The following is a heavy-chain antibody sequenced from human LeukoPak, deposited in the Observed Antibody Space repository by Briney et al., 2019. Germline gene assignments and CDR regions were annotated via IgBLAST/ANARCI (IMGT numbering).Heavy chain of an antibody. CDR3: AGDSSGYDPFDY. Sequence: SSETLSLTCTVSGGSISSYYWSWIRQPPGKGLEWIGYIYYSGSTNYNPSLKSRVTISVDTSKNQFSLKLSSVTAADTAVYYCAGDSSGYDPFDYWGQGTLVTVSS. D-gene: IGHD3-22*01. V-gene: IGHV4-59*01. J-gene: IGHJ4*02. CDR2: IYYSGST. CDR1: GGSISSYY.